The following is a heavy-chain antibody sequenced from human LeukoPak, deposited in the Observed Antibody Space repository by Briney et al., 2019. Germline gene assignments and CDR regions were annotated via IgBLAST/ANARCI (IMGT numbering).Heavy chain of an antibody. CDR1: GGSFSDYF. CDR3: ARGYYGSENWFDP. Sequence: KASETLSLTCAVYGGSFSDYFWGWIRQPPGKGLEWIGEINHSGRTYYNPSLKSRVTISVDTSKNQFPLNLSSVTAADTAVYYCARGYYGSENWFDPWGQGTLVTVSS. D-gene: IGHD3-10*01. J-gene: IGHJ5*02. V-gene: IGHV4-34*01. CDR2: INHSGRT.